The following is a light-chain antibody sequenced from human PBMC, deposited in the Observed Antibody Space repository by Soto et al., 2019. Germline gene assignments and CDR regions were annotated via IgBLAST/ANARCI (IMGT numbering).Light chain of an antibody. J-gene: IGKJ1*01. Sequence: DIVMTQSPDSLAVSLGERATINCKSSQSVLYSSNNKNYLAWYQQKPGQPPKLLIYWASTRESGVPDRFSGSGSGTDFTLTISGLQAEDVAVYFCHQHYISPRTFGQGTKVEI. V-gene: IGKV4-1*01. CDR1: QSVLYSSNNKNY. CDR3: HQHYISPRT. CDR2: WAS.